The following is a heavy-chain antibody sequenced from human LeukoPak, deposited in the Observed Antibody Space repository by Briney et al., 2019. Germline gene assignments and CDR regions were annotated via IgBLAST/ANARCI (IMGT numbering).Heavy chain of an antibody. CDR1: GGSISSSSYY. Sequence: SETLSLTCTVSGGSISSSSYYWGWIRQPPGKGLEWIGEINHSGSTNYNPSLKSRVTISVDTSKNQFSLKLSSVTAADTAVYYCARVAYYYYYYMDVWGKGTTVTVSS. CDR2: INHSGST. V-gene: IGHV4-39*07. CDR3: ARVAYYYYYYMDV. J-gene: IGHJ6*03.